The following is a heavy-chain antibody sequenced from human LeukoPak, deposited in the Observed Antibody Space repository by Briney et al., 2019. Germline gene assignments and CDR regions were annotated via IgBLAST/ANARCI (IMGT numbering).Heavy chain of an antibody. CDR3: ARAGVCTTTSCDGGIDY. Sequence: AGSLRLSCAASGLTFSSYNMKWVRQAPGKGLGWVSFISTTSNYINYANSMKGRFTISRDNAKNSLYLQMNSLRGEDAALYYCARAGVCTTTSCDGGIDYWGQGTLVTVSS. CDR2: ISTTSNYI. V-gene: IGHV3-21*06. J-gene: IGHJ4*02. D-gene: IGHD2-2*01. CDR1: GLTFSSYN.